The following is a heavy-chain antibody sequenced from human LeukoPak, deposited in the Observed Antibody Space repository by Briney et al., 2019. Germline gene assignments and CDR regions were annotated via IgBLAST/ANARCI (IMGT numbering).Heavy chain of an antibody. J-gene: IGHJ4*02. V-gene: IGHV3-20*04. CDR1: GFTFDDYG. CDR2: INWNGGST. CDR3: ASLGYCSGGSCSNFGY. Sequence: GGSLRLSCAASGFTFDDYGMSWVRQAPGKGLEWVSGINWNGGSTGCADSVKGRFTISRDNAKNSLYLQMNSLRAEDTALYYCASLGYCSGGSCSNFGYWGQGTLVTVSS. D-gene: IGHD2-15*01.